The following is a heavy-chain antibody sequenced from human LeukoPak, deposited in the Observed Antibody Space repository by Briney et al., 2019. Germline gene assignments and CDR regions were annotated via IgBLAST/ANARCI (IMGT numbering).Heavy chain of an antibody. D-gene: IGHD3-10*01. Sequence: SAPTLVHPTPALTLTCTFFGFSRNASGIGVSWIRQPPANALEWLARIHCDHDTYYSTSLNTRLTIPDDTSKSQVVLTMTNMDPVDTATYYCARMIRGNYFDYWGQGTLVTVSS. CDR1: GFSRNASGIG. J-gene: IGHJ4*02. CDR2: IHCDHDT. V-gene: IGHV2-70*11. CDR3: ARMIRGNYFDY.